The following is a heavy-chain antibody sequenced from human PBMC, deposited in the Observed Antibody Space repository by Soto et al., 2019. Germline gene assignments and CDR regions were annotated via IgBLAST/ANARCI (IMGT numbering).Heavy chain of an antibody. CDR3: ARRATYYYYYYGMDV. Sequence: QLQLQESGPGLVKPSETLSLTCTVSGGSISSSSYYWGWIRQPPGKGLEWIGSIYYSGSTYYNPSLKSRVTISVDTSKNQFSLKLSSVTAADTAVYYCARRATYYYYYYGMDVWGQGTTVTVSS. CDR1: GGSISSSSYY. CDR2: IYYSGST. D-gene: IGHD5-12*01. V-gene: IGHV4-39*01. J-gene: IGHJ6*02.